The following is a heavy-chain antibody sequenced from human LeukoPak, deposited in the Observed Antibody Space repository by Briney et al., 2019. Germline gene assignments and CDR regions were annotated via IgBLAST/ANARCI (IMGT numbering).Heavy chain of an antibody. CDR3: ARDFSGYDHTYYDL. Sequence: GASVKVSCKASGGTFSTYVISWVRQAPGQGLEWMGGIIPILGATDYAQSFQGRVTITADESTSTAYMELSSLRFEDTARYYCARDFSGYDHTYYDLWGQGTLLTVSS. D-gene: IGHD3-16*01. CDR2: IIPILGAT. V-gene: IGHV1-69*13. CDR1: GGTFSTYV. J-gene: IGHJ4*02.